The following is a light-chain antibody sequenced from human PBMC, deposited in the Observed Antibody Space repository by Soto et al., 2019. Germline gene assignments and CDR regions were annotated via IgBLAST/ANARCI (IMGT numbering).Light chain of an antibody. Sequence: DIQMTQSPSSLSASVGDRVTITCRASQRPDNYVNWYQQKPGESPKHLIYARSSLQRGVPSMFSGGGSGTDLTLTISALQPDDFATYYCQQTYSVPHTFXGGIKVDIK. V-gene: IGKV1-39*01. CDR3: QQTYSVPHT. CDR1: QRPDNY. CDR2: ARS. J-gene: IGKJ4*01.